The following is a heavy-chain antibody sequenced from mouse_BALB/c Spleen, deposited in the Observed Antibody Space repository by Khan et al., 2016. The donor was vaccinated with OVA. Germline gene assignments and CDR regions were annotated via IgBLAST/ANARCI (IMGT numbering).Heavy chain of an antibody. CDR1: GYSFTNYY. CDR2: VNPNTGNT. V-gene: IGHV1-26*01. Sequence: VQLQQSGPDLVKPGASVKMSCKAFGYSFTNYYVNWVKQSHGKSLECIGRVNPNTGNTNYNQKFKGKAILIVDTSSSTAYMELRGLTSEDSAVYYCARGYDFFAYWGQGTLVTVSA. J-gene: IGHJ3*01. D-gene: IGHD2-14*01. CDR3: ARGYDFFAY.